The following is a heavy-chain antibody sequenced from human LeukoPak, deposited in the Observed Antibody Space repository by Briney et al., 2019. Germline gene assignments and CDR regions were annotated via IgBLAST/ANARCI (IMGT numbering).Heavy chain of an antibody. D-gene: IGHD2-2*01. J-gene: IGHJ6*03. CDR1: GFTVDDNA. V-gene: IGHV3-9*01. CDR2: ISWNSGSI. Sequence: GGSLRLSCAASGFTVDDNAMHWVRQAPGKGLEWVSGISWNSGSIGYADSVKDRFTISRDNAKNSLYLQMNSLRAEDTALYYCAKVGRSSTGCHMAVWGKGTTVTVSS. CDR3: AKVGRSSTGCHMAV.